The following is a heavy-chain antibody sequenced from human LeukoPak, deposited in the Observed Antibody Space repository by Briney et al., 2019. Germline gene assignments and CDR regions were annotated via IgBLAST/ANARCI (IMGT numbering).Heavy chain of an antibody. Sequence: RPGGSLRLSCAASGSTFSDFYMSWFRQVPGKGLEAVAYISRGSGSTRYYTDSARGRFTISRDNGENAVYLQMNSLRTDDTAVYYCVRYAPVDHWGRGALVTVSS. J-gene: IGHJ4*02. CDR3: VRYAPVDH. CDR2: ISRGSGSTR. D-gene: IGHD2-2*01. V-gene: IGHV3-11*01. CDR1: GSTFSDFY.